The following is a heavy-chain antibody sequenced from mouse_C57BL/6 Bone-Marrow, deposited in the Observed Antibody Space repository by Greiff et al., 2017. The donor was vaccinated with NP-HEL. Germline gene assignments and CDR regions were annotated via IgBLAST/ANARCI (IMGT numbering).Heavy chain of an antibody. CDR3: ARRALTGIWYFDV. D-gene: IGHD4-1*01. V-gene: IGHV1-18*01. CDR2: INPNNGGT. J-gene: IGHJ1*03. CDR1: GYTFTDYN. Sequence: VQLKESGPELVKPGASVKIPCKASGYTFTDYNMDWVKQSHGKSLEWIGDINPNNGGTIYNQKFKGKATLTVDKSSSTAYMELRSLTSEDTAVYYCARRALTGIWYFDVWGTGTTVTVSS.